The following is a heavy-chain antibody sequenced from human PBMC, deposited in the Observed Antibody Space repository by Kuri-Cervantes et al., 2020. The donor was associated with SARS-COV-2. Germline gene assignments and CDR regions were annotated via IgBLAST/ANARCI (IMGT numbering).Heavy chain of an antibody. Sequence: GGSLRLSCAASGFTFSSYSMNWVRQAPGKGLEWVSSISSSSSYIYYADSVKGRFTISRDNSNNTLYLQMNSLRGEDTAVYYCAKLFGVVVAGTLDYWGQGTLVTVSS. D-gene: IGHD2-15*01. CDR2: ISSSSSYI. J-gene: IGHJ4*02. CDR1: GFTFSSYS. V-gene: IGHV3-21*04. CDR3: AKLFGVVVAGTLDY.